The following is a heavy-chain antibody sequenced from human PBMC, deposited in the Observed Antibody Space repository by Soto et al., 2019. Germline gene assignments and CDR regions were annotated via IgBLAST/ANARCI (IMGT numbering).Heavy chain of an antibody. CDR3: AQRPLVRGSFDS. V-gene: IGHV2-5*02. CDR1: GFSLSTSEVS. CDR2: IYWDDDK. J-gene: IGHJ4*02. D-gene: IGHD3-10*01. Sequence: QITLKESGPTLVKPTQTLTLTCTFSGFSLSTSEVSVGWIRQPPGKALEWLALIYWDDDKRYSPSLKSRLTITKDTSKNQVVLTMTNMDPVDTATYYCAQRPLVRGSFDSWGQGTLVTVSS.